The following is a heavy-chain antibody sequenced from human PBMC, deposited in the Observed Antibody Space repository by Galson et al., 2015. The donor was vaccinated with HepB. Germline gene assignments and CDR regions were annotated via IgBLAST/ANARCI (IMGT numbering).Heavy chain of an antibody. V-gene: IGHV1-2*02. CDR2: INPNSGGT. CDR1: GYTFTGYY. Sequence: SVKVSCKASGYTFTGYYMHWVRQAPGQGLEWMGWINPNSGGTNYAQKFQGRVTMTRDTSVSTAYMELSRLRSDDTAVYYCASFGLVGDQPIVVVNDYWGQGTLVTVSS. CDR3: ASFGLVGDQPIVVVNDY. J-gene: IGHJ4*02. D-gene: IGHD3-22*01.